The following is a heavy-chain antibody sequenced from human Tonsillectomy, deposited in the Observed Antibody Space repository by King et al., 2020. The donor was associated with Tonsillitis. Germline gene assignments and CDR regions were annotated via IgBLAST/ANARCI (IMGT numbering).Heavy chain of an antibody. J-gene: IGHJ4*02. D-gene: IGHD3-3*01. V-gene: IGHV1-69*06. CDR2: IIPIFGTA. CDR3: ARPTKYYDFWSGFPPFDY. CDR1: GGTFSTYS. Sequence: QLVQSGAEVKKPGSSVKVSCEASGGTFSTYSINWVRQAPGQGLEWMGGIIPIFGTANYAQKFQDRVTITADKSTSTAYMELSSLRSEDTAVYYCARPTKYYDFWSGFPPFDYWGQGTLVTVSS.